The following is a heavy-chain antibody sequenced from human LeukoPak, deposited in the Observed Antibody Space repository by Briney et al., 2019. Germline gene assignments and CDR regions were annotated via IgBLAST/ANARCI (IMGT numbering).Heavy chain of an antibody. D-gene: IGHD1-1*01. CDR3: ARSDNRKSLNVYYYYMDV. J-gene: IGHJ6*03. V-gene: IGHV1-69*06. Sequence: SVKVSCKASGGIFSNYAISWVRQAPGQGLEWMGGIIPIFDTPNYAQNFKGRVTITADKSTSTAYMELRSLRSEDTAVYYCARSDNRKSLNVYYYYMDVWGKGTTVTVSS. CDR2: IIPIFDTP. CDR1: GGIFSNYA.